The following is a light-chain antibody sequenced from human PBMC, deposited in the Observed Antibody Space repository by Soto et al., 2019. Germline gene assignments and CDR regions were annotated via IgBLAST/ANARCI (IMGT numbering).Light chain of an antibody. CDR3: QQLKSYPPPT. Sequence: DIPLTQSPSFLSASVGERVTITCRASQGISSYLAWYQQKPGKAPKLLIYAASTLQSGVPSRFSGSGSGTEFPSQTSSLQPENFAIYYFQQLKSYPPPTFGPGTKVDIK. J-gene: IGKJ3*01. V-gene: IGKV1-9*01. CDR2: AAS. CDR1: QGISSY.